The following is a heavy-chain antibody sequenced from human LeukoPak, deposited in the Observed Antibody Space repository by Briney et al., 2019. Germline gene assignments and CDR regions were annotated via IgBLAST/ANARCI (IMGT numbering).Heavy chain of an antibody. D-gene: IGHD3-10*01. CDR2: TSYDGSNK. Sequence: GRSLRLSCAASGFTFSTYEMHWVRQAPGKGLEWVAVTSYDGSNKYYADSVKGRFTISRDNSKNTLYLQMNSLRAEDTAVYYCAKDQVLLWFGDLSRVDYWGQGTLVTVSS. V-gene: IGHV3-30*18. CDR3: AKDQVLLWFGDLSRVDY. CDR1: GFTFSTYE. J-gene: IGHJ4*02.